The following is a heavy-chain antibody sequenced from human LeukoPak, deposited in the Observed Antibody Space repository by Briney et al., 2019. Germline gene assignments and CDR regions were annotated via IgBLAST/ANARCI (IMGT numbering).Heavy chain of an antibody. V-gene: IGHV3-23*01. CDR3: AKDLDIVATITGN. J-gene: IGHJ4*02. D-gene: IGHD5-12*01. CDR2: VSGSGGST. Sequence: GGSLRLSCAASGFTFFSHAMSWVRQAPGKGLEWVSGVSGSGGSTYYADSVKDRFTISIDNSKNTLYLQMNSLRAEDTAVYYCAKDLDIVATITGNWGQGTLATVSS. CDR1: GFTFFSHA.